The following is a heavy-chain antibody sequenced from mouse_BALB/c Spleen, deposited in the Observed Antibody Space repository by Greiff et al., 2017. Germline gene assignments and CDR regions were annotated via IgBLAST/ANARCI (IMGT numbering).Heavy chain of an antibody. D-gene: IGHD1-1*01. CDR2: IYPGDGDT. CDR1: GYAFSSYW. V-gene: IGHV1-80*01. CDR3: AREEDYHELMDY. J-gene: IGHJ4*01. Sequence: VQLVESGAELVRPGSSVKISCKASGYAFSSYWMNWVKQRPGQGLEWIGQIYPGDGDTNYNGKFKGKATLTADKSSSTAYMQLSSLTSEDSAVYFCAREEDYHELMDYWGQGTSVTVSS.